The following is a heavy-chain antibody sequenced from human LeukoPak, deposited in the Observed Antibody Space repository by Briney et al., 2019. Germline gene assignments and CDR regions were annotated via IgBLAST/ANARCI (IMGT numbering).Heavy chain of an antibody. D-gene: IGHD6-13*01. Sequence: SETLSLTCTVSGGSISSHYWSWIRQSPGKGLEWIGYSYYSGTTNYNSSLRSRVTISVDTSKNQFSLKLSSVTAADTAVYYCARSDTHHIHSSSWHFYYWGQGTLVTVSS. CDR2: SYYSGTT. J-gene: IGHJ4*02. CDR3: ARSDTHHIHSSSWHFYY. V-gene: IGHV4-59*11. CDR1: GGSISSHY.